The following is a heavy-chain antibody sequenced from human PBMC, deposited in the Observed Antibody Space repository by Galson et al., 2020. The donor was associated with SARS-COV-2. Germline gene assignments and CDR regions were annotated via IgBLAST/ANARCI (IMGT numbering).Heavy chain of an antibody. D-gene: IGHD1-26*01. J-gene: IGHJ4*02. V-gene: IGHV5-51*01. CDR1: GYSFNRDW. CDR3: ARVRSGNYLYDY. Sequence: GGSLRLSCKASGYSFNRDWIGWVRQMPGKGLEWMGIIYPGDSETRYSLSFQGQVTMSADKSTNTAYLQWSSLKASDTAMYYCARVRSGNYLYDYWGQGTLVTVSS. CDR2: IYPGDSET.